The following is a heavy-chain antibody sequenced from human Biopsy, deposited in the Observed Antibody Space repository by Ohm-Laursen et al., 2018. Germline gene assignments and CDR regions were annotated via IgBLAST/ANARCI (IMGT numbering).Heavy chain of an antibody. Sequence: GTLSLTCTVSGGSISSNNYYWGWIRQPPGKGLEWIGEINHRGFTSNNPSLKSRVTISVDTSKNQFSLKLGSVTAADTAVYYCAKNLAVSSYALDIWGQGTMVTVSS. CDR1: GGSISSNNYY. V-gene: IGHV4-39*07. D-gene: IGHD2/OR15-2a*01. CDR2: INHRGFT. J-gene: IGHJ3*02. CDR3: AKNLAVSSYALDI.